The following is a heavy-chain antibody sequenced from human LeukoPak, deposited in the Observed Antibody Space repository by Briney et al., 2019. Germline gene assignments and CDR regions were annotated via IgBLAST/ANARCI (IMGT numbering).Heavy chain of an antibody. D-gene: IGHD6-13*01. CDR2: IIPIFGTA. J-gene: IGHJ4*02. CDR1: GGTFSSYT. V-gene: IGHV1-69*13. CDR3: ARGRSSSWFDY. Sequence: ASVKVSCKASGGTFSSYTISWVRQAPGQGLGWVGGIIPIFGTADYAQKFQGRVTITADESTTTAYMELSSLRSEDTAVHYCARGRSSSWFDYWGQGTLVTVSS.